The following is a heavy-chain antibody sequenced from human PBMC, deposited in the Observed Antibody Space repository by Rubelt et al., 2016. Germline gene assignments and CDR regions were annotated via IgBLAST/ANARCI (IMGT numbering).Heavy chain of an antibody. CDR1: GLTFGSYA. J-gene: IGHJ4*02. CDR2: ISHDGSHE. Sequence: GGSLRLSCAASGLTFGSYAIHWVRQAPGRGLEWLAFISHDGSHENYVDSVRGRFSISSASSKNTLYLQMNNLRVEDSAVYHCAKDSTWAFDFWGQGTRVTVSS. V-gene: IGHV3-30*02. CDR3: AKDSTWAFDF.